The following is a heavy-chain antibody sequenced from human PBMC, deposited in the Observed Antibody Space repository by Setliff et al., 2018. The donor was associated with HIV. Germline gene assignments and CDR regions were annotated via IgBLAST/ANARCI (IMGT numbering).Heavy chain of an antibody. CDR3: ARGLGNFVPDLIGYFDY. D-gene: IGHD3-3*02. CDR1: DGSISTGSYY. Sequence: PSETLSLTCTVADGSISTGSYYWSWVRQPAGRGLEWIGRIYTSGSTNYNPSLKSRVTMSVDTSKNQFSLNLRSEDTAIYYCARGLGNFVPDLIGYFDYWGQGTLVTVSS. CDR2: IYTSGST. V-gene: IGHV4-61*02. J-gene: IGHJ4*02.